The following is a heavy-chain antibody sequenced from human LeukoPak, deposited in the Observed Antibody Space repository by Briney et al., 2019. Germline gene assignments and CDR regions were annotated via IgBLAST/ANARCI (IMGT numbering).Heavy chain of an antibody. J-gene: IGHJ3*02. CDR1: GFTFSSCG. CDR2: IWYNGSRK. V-gene: IGHV3-33*01. CDR3: VRVGHHTYGPDI. Sequence: GGSLRLSCAASGFTFSSCGMHWVRQAPGKGLEWVAVIWYNGSRKYYADSVKGRFTISRDNSENTMCLQINSLRAEDTAVYYCVRVGHHTYGPDIWGQGTMVTVSS. D-gene: IGHD5-18*01.